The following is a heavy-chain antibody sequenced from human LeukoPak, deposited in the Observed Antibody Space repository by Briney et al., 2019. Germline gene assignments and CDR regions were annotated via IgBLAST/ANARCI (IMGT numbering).Heavy chain of an antibody. CDR2: IYYSGST. V-gene: IGHV4-59*01. J-gene: IGHJ4*02. CDR3: ARLCGGDCYDY. D-gene: IGHD2-21*01. Sequence: KPSETLSLTCTVSGGSISSYYWSWIRQPPGKGLEWIGYIYYSGSTNYNPSLKSRVTISVDTSKNQFSLKLSSVTAADTAVYYCARLCGGDCYDYWGQGTLVTVSS. CDR1: GGSISSYY.